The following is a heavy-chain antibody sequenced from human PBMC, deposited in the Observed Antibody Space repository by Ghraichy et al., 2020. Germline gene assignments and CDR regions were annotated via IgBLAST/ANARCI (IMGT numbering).Heavy chain of an antibody. CDR1: GFTFSSYG. J-gene: IGHJ6*02. D-gene: IGHD2-15*01. Sequence: GGSLRLSCAASGFTFSSYGMHWVRQAPGKGLEWVAVIWYDGSNKYYADSVKGRFTISRDNSKNTLYLQMNSLRAEDTAVYYCARDSCSGGSCGGGGGMDVWGQGTTVTVSS. CDR2: IWYDGSNK. CDR3: ARDSCSGGSCGGGGGMDV. V-gene: IGHV3-33*01.